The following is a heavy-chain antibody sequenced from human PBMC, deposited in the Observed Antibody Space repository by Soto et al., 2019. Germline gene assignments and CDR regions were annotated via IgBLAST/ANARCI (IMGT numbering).Heavy chain of an antibody. V-gene: IGHV3-48*03. CDR3: ARRSFYCYGSVLSYGMDV. Sequence: GGSLRLSCAAPGFTFSSYEMNWVRQAPGKGMEWVSYISSSGSTIYYADSVKGRFTISRDNAKNSLYLQMNSLRAEDTAVYYCARRSFYCYGSVLSYGMDVWGQGTTVTVSS. CDR2: ISSSGSTI. CDR1: GFTFSSYE. J-gene: IGHJ6*02. D-gene: IGHD3-10*01.